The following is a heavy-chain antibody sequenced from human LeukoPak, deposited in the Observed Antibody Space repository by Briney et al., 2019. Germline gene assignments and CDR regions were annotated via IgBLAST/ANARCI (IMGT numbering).Heavy chain of an antibody. Sequence: SETLSLTCTVSGGCISSHYWSWIRQPPGKGLEWIGYIYHSGSTNYNPSLKSRVTMSVDTSKNQFSLKLSSVTAADTAVYYCARDQSSTSCYFCFDYWGQGTLVTVSS. V-gene: IGHV4-59*11. CDR2: IYHSGST. J-gene: IGHJ4*02. CDR1: GGCISSHY. CDR3: ARDQSSTSCYFCFDY. D-gene: IGHD2-2*01.